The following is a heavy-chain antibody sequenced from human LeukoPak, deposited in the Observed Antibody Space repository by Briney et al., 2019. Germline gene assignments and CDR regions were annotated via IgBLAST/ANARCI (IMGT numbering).Heavy chain of an antibody. CDR2: ISTSGTI. V-gene: IGHV3-48*01. CDR3: ATAPRGASDYIDV. Sequence: GGSLRLSCAASAFSLNTYSMNWVRQTRGKGLEWLSHISTSGTIHYADSVKGRFSISRDNGRNSVSLQMNRLRVGDTGVYFCATAPRGASDYIDVWGRGTTVSVSS. D-gene: IGHD1-26*01. J-gene: IGHJ6*03. CDR1: AFSLNTYS.